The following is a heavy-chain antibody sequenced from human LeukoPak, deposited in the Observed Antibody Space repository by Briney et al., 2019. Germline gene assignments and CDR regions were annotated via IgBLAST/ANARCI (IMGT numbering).Heavy chain of an antibody. J-gene: IGHJ4*02. V-gene: IGHV3-48*01. CDR1: GFTFSSYS. D-gene: IGHD1-7*01. CDR3: AKNRVVFNWNYAYYFDY. CDR2: ISSFSGTS. Sequence: GGSLRLSCAASGFTFSSYSMNWVRQAPGKGLEWVSYISSFSGTSNYADSVKGRFTISRDNSNNTLYLQMNSLRAEDTAVYYCAKNRVVFNWNYAYYFDYWGQGTLVTVSS.